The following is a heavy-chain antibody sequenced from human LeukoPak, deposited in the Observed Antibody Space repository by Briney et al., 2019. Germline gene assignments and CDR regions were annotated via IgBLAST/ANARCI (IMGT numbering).Heavy chain of an antibody. J-gene: IGHJ5*02. D-gene: IGHD3-10*01. CDR3: ARSYYYGPFDP. Sequence: SETLSLTCAVYGGSFSGYYWSWIRQPPGKGLEWIGEINHSGSTNYNPSLKSRVTISVDTSKNQFPLKLSSVTAADTAVYYCARSYYYGPFDPWGQGTLVTVSS. V-gene: IGHV4-34*01. CDR1: GGSFSGYY. CDR2: INHSGST.